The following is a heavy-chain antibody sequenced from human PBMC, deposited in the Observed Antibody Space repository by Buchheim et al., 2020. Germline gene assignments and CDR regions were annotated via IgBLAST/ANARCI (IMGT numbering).Heavy chain of an antibody. V-gene: IGHV3-21*01. Sequence: EVQLVESGGGLVKPGGSLRLSCAASGFTFSSYSMNWVRQAPGKGLEWVSSISSSSSYIYYADSVKGRFTISRDNAKNSLYLQMNSLRAEDTAVYYCASSDSHGDIVVVVAGPHDAFDIWGQGT. D-gene: IGHD2-15*01. CDR1: GFTFSSYS. J-gene: IGHJ3*02. CDR2: ISSSSSYI. CDR3: ASSDSHGDIVVVVAGPHDAFDI.